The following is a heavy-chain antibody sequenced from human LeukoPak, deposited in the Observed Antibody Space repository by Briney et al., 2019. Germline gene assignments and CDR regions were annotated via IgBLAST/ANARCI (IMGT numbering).Heavy chain of an antibody. J-gene: IGHJ4*02. Sequence: SETLSLTCTVSGGSISSGDYYWSWIRQPPGKGLEWIGYIYYSGSTYYNPSLKSRVTISVDTSKNQFSLKLSSVTAANTAVYYCARAHGLATIFYWGQGTLVTVSS. CDR1: GGSISSGDYY. V-gene: IGHV4-30-4*01. CDR2: IYYSGST. D-gene: IGHD5-12*01. CDR3: ARAHGLATIFY.